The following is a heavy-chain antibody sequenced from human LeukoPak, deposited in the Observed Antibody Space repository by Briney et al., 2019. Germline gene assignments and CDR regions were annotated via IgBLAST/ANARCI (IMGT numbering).Heavy chain of an antibody. D-gene: IGHD3-22*01. Sequence: SVKVSCKASGGTFSSYAISWVRQAPGQGLEWRGGIIPIFGTANYAQKFQGRVTITTDESTSTAYMELSSLRSEDTAVYYCARGKEVTMIPRSAFDIWGQGTMVTVSS. CDR3: ARGKEVTMIPRSAFDI. V-gene: IGHV1-69*05. J-gene: IGHJ3*02. CDR1: GGTFSSYA. CDR2: IIPIFGTA.